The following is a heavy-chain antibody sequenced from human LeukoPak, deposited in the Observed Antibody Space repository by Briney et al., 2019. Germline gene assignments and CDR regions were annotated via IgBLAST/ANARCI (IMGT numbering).Heavy chain of an antibody. CDR2: IWYDGSNK. D-gene: IGHD3-9*01. Sequence: PGRSLRLPCAASGFTFSSYGMHWVRQAPGKGLEWVAVIWYDGSNKYYADSVKGRFTISRDNSKNTLYLQMNSLRAEDTAVYYCAKISAVNYDILTGYPRQENTFDYWGQGTLVTVSS. CDR3: AKISAVNYDILTGYPRQENTFDY. J-gene: IGHJ4*02. V-gene: IGHV3-33*06. CDR1: GFTFSSYG.